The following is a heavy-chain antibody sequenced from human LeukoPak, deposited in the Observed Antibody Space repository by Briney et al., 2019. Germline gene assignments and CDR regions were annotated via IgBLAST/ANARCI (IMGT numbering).Heavy chain of an antibody. CDR2: ISYDGSNK. CDR3: AREYYDNSGFSHDS. V-gene: IGHV3-30-3*01. CDR1: GFTFSSYA. D-gene: IGHD3-22*01. Sequence: GGSLRLSCAASGFTFSSYAMHWVRQAPGKGLEWVAVISYDGSNKYYADSVKGRFTISRDNAQNSVYLQMNSLRAEDTAVYYCAREYYDNSGFSHDSWGPGTLVTVSS. J-gene: IGHJ4*02.